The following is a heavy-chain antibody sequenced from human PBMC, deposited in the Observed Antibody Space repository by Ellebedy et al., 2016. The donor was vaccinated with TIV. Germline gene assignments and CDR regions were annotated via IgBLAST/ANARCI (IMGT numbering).Heavy chain of an antibody. V-gene: IGHV3-48*01. Sequence: PGGSLRLSCAASGFTFSRYSMNWVRQAPGKGLEWISHIGSSSITIYYADSVKGRFTISRDNSKNTLYLQMNSLRAEDTAVYYCAKGCGGSCYWEAYWGQGTLVTVSS. CDR2: IGSSSITI. CDR3: AKGCGGSCYWEAY. J-gene: IGHJ4*02. D-gene: IGHD2-15*01. CDR1: GFTFSRYS.